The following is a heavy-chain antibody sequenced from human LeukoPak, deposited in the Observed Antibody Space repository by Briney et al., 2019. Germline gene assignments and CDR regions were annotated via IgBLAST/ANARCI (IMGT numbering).Heavy chain of an antibody. CDR1: GYTFTSYG. CDR3: ARAVLGCSGGSCPDQPYYYYYYMDV. J-gene: IGHJ6*03. V-gene: IGHV1-18*01. Sequence: ASVKVSCKASGYTFTSYGISWVRQAPGQGLEWMGWISAYNGNTNYAQKLQGRVTMTTDTSTSTAYMELRSLRSDDTAVYYCARAVLGCSGGSCPDQPYYYYYYMDVWGKGTTVTISS. CDR2: ISAYNGNT. D-gene: IGHD2-15*01.